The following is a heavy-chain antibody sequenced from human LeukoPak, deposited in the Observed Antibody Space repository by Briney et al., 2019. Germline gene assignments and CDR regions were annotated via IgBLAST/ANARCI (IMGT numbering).Heavy chain of an antibody. V-gene: IGHV3-11*04. CDR3: AREAYGSGSLRFDP. Sequence: GGSLRLSCAASEFTFSDYYMTLIRQAPGKGLEWVSYISSSDSTIYYADSVKGRFTISRDNAKNSLYLQMNSLRAEDTAVYYCAREAYGSGSLRFDPWGQGTLVTVSS. J-gene: IGHJ5*02. CDR2: ISSSDSTI. CDR1: EFTFSDYY. D-gene: IGHD3-10*01.